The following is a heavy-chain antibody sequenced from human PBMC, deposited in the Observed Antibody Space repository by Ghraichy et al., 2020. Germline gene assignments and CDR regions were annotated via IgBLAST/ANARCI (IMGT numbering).Heavy chain of an antibody. CDR1: GGSFSGYY. CDR3: ARQQITVEAFDI. J-gene: IGHJ3*02. CDR2: INHSGST. V-gene: IGHV4-34*01. D-gene: IGHD5-24*01. Sequence: SETLSLTCAVYGGSFSGYYWSWIRQPPGKGLEWIGEINHSGSTNYNPSLKSRVTISVDTSKNQFSLKLSSVTAADTAVYYCARQQITVEAFDIWGQGTMVTVSS.